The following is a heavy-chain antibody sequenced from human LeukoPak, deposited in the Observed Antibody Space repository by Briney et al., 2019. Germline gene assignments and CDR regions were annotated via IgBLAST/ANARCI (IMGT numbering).Heavy chain of an antibody. J-gene: IGHJ3*02. CDR3: AIPPVGTYSGYADAFDI. V-gene: IGHV3-23*01. CDR2: ISGSGGST. Sequence: PGGSLRLSCAASGFTFSSYAMSWVRQAPGKGLEWVSAISGSGGSTYYADSVKGRFTISRDNSKNTLYLQMNSLRAEDTAVYYCAIPPVGTYSGYADAFDIWGQGTMVTVSS. D-gene: IGHD5-12*01. CDR1: GFTFSSYA.